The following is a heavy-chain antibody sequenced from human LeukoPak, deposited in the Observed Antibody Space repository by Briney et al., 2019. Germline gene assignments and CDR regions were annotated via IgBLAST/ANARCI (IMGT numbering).Heavy chain of an antibody. V-gene: IGHV1-46*01. CDR1: GYIFTYYY. J-gene: IGHJ4*02. Sequence: ASVKVSCKSSGYIFTYYYIHWVRQAPGQVLEWMGIINPSGGSTTYAQKFQGRVTLTRDTSTSTAYLELSSLRSDDTAVYYCARSPYTSGTLFYLDYWGQGTLVTVSS. D-gene: IGHD5-18*01. CDR3: ARSPYTSGTLFYLDY. CDR2: INPSGGST.